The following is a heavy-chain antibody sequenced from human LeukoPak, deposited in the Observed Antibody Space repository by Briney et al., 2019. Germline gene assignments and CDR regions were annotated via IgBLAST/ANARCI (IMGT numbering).Heavy chain of an antibody. Sequence: ASVKVSCKASGDTFTGYYMHWVRQAPGQGLEWMGWINPNSGGTNYAQKFQGRVTMTRDTSISTAYMELSRLRSDDTVVYYCAGADYGDYGFDYWGQGTLVTVSS. V-gene: IGHV1-2*02. CDR1: GDTFTGYY. D-gene: IGHD4-17*01. CDR3: AGADYGDYGFDY. J-gene: IGHJ4*02. CDR2: INPNSGGT.